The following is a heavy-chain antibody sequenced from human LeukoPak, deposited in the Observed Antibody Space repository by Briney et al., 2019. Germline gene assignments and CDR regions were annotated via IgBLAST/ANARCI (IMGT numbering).Heavy chain of an antibody. CDR1: SGSIFSSNW. Sequence: SETLSLTCAVSSGSIFSSNWWSWVRQPPGKGLEWIGQIFHSGSTTYSPSLKSRVTISVDKSKNQFSLRLTSVTAADTAVYYCARTYYYDSSGYLLDYWGQGTLVTVSS. V-gene: IGHV4-4*02. D-gene: IGHD3-22*01. CDR3: ARTYYYDSSGYLLDY. CDR2: IFHSGST. J-gene: IGHJ4*02.